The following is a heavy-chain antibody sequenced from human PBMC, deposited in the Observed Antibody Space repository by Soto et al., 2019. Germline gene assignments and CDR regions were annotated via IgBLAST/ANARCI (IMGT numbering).Heavy chain of an antibody. J-gene: IGHJ4*02. V-gene: IGHV2-5*02. D-gene: IGHD3-16*01. Sequence: QITLEESGPALVKPTQTLTLTCTFSGFSLTNSGVGVGWIRQPPGKALEWLALIYWDDDKRYSPSLKSRLTITKDTSKTQVVLTLTNVDPMDTATYYCAHRPSSWGADYFPYGGQGTLVTVSS. CDR3: AHRPSSWGADYFPY. CDR2: IYWDDDK. CDR1: GFSLTNSGVG.